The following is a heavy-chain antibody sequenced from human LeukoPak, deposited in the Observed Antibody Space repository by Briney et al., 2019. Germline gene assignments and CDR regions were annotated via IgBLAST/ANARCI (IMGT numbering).Heavy chain of an antibody. J-gene: IGHJ4*02. D-gene: IGHD3-22*01. V-gene: IGHV3-53*01. CDR1: GFTVSSNY. CDR2: IYSGGST. Sequence: PGGSLRLSCAASGFTVSSNYMSWVRQARGKGLEWGSVIYSGGSTYYADSVKGRFTISRDNSKNMLYLQMNSLRAEDTAVYYCESPIDSSGYTGFAYWGQGTLVTVSS. CDR3: ESPIDSSGYTGFAY.